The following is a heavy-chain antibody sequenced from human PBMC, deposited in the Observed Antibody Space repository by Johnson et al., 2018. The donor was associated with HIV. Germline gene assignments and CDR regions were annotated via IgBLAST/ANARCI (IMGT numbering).Heavy chain of an antibody. D-gene: IGHD3-22*01. CDR1: GFTFSSYA. CDR2: IRYDGSNK. V-gene: IGHV3-30*02. J-gene: IGHJ3*02. CDR3: ARDPLSGYEDAFDI. Sequence: QVQLVESGGGLVQPGGSLRLSCAASGFTFSSYAMHWVRQAPGKGLEWVAFIRYDGSNKYYADSVKGRFTISRDNSKNTLYLQMHSLRIEDTAVYYCARDPLSGYEDAFDIWGQGTMVTVSS.